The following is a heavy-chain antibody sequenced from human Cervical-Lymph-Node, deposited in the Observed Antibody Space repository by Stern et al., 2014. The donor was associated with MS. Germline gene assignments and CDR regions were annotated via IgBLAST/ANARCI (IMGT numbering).Heavy chain of an antibody. CDR2: FHYSGST. Sequence: QLQLQESGPGLVKPSATLSLPCTVSGGSISGYYWIWIRQPPGKGLEWIGYFHYSGSTNYNPSLKSRVTISVDTSKNQFSLRLTSVTAADTAVYYCARGTAWYFDLWGRGTLVTVSS. J-gene: IGHJ2*01. CDR3: ARGTAWYFDL. D-gene: IGHD1-1*01. CDR1: GGSISGYY. V-gene: IGHV4-59*01.